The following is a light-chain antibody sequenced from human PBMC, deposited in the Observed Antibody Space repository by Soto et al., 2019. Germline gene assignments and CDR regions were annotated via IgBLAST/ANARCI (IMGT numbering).Light chain of an antibody. CDR3: SSYTSSSTRV. CDR2: EVS. Sequence: QYVLTQPASGSGSPGQSITISCTGTSRDVGGYNYVPWYQQHPGKAPKLMIYEVSNRPSGVSNRFSGSKSGNTASLTISGLQAEDEADYYCSSYTSSSTRVFGGGTKVTVL. CDR1: SRDVGGYNY. J-gene: IGLJ3*02. V-gene: IGLV2-14*01.